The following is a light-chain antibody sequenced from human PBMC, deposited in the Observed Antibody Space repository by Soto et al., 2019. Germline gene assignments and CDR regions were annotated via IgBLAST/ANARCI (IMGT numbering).Light chain of an antibody. V-gene: IGLV2-14*01. CDR1: SSDVGGYNY. Sequence: ALTQPASVSGSPGQSITISCTGTSSDVGGYNYVSWYQQHPGKAPKLMIYDVSNRPSGVSNRFSGSKSGNTASLTISGLQAEDEADYYCSSYTSSSIVVFGGGTKLTVL. J-gene: IGLJ2*01. CDR3: SSYTSSSIVV. CDR2: DVS.